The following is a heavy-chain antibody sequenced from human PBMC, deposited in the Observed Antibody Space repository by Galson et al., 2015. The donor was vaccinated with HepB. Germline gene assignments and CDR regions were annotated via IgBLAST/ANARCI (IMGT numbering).Heavy chain of an antibody. CDR1: EFILSMYW. D-gene: IGHD3-10*01. CDR2: IKEDGSEK. J-gene: IGHJ6*02. Sequence: SLRLSCAASEFILSMYWMNWVRQAPGKGLEWVANIKEDGSEKNYVDSVKGRFTIARDNAKNSLYLQMNSLRAEDTAVYYCARVKRGEWYSFDYYGMDVWGRGTTVTVSS. CDR3: ARVKRGEWYSFDYYGMDV. V-gene: IGHV3-7*05.